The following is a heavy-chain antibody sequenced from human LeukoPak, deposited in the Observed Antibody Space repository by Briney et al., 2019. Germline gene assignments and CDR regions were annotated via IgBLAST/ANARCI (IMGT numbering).Heavy chain of an antibody. D-gene: IGHD5-18*01. CDR1: GFTFSSSG. J-gene: IGHJ4*02. CDR2: ITGSGGST. V-gene: IGHV3-23*01. CDR3: ARGRNTGRQFYFDC. Sequence: GGSLRLSCAASGFTFSSSGMGWVLQAPGKGLQCVSPITGSGGSTSYTDSVKGRFTISRDNSKNTLYLQMNSLRAEDTAVYYCARGRNTGRQFYFDCWGQGTLVTVAS.